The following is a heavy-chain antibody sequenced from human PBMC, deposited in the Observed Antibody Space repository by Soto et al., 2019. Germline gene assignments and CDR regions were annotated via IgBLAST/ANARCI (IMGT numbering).Heavy chain of an antibody. CDR1: GFTFSGSA. CDR3: AKRWGDRFLEPRDYFDY. Sequence: EVQLLESGGGLVQPGGSLRLSCAASGFTFSGSAMSWVRQAPGKGREWVSAISGRGDKKYHAKSVEGRLTISRDNSKNTLYLEMNSLRVDDTAVYYCAKRWGDRFLEPRDYFDYWGQGTLVTVS. J-gene: IGHJ4*02. CDR2: ISGRGDKK. D-gene: IGHD3-3*01. V-gene: IGHV3-23*01.